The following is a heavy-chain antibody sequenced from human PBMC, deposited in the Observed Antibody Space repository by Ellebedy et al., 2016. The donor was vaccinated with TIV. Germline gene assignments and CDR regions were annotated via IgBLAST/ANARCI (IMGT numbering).Heavy chain of an antibody. Sequence: PGGSLRLSCAASGFTSSTYAVHWVRQAPGKGLEWVSSISGGASNTHYADSVRGRFTISSDNSKHTLFLLMNSLRAEGTAIYYCAKHSVAATLGCFDHWGQGTLITVSS. J-gene: IGHJ4*02. CDR1: GFTSSTYA. V-gene: IGHV3-23*01. CDR2: ISGGASNT. D-gene: IGHD6-19*01. CDR3: AKHSVAATLGCFDH.